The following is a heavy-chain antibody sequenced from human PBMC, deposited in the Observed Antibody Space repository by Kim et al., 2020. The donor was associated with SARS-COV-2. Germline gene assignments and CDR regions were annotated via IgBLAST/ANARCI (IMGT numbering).Heavy chain of an antibody. Sequence: GGSLRLSCAASGFTFSSYGMHWVRQAPGKGLEWVAVIWYDGSNKYYADSVKGRFTISRDNSKNTLYLQMNSLRAEDTAVYYCARATWKGSLGIYYYYGMDVWGQGTTVTVSS. V-gene: IGHV3-33*01. J-gene: IGHJ6*02. CDR2: IWYDGSNK. D-gene: IGHD1-1*01. CDR1: GFTFSSYG. CDR3: ARATWKGSLGIYYYYGMDV.